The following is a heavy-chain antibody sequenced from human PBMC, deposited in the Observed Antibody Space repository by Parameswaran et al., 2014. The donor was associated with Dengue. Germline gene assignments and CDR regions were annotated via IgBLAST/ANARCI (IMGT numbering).Heavy chain of an antibody. CDR2: FHYSGST. CDR3: SSDLSVS. Sequence: VRQAPGKGLEWIGSFHYSGSTYYNPSLMSRVTISVDTSKNHVSLKLTSVTAADTAVYYCSSDLSVSWGQGTLVTVSS. J-gene: IGHJ5*02. D-gene: IGHD5/OR15-5a*01. V-gene: IGHV4-39*02.